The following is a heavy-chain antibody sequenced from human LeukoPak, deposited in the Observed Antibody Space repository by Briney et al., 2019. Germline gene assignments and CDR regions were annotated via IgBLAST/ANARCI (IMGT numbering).Heavy chain of an antibody. CDR3: ARDGGGSYYSD. D-gene: IGHD1-26*01. V-gene: IGHV1-18*01. J-gene: IGHJ4*02. CDR1: GYTFSSYG. CDR2: VNGYNGKT. Sequence: ASVTVSCTASGYTFSSYGIIWARQAPGQGLEWMGWVNGYNGKTDYAQKFQGRVAMTRDTSTSTAYVELTSLRSDDTGVYYCARDGGGSYYSDWGQGTLVTVSS.